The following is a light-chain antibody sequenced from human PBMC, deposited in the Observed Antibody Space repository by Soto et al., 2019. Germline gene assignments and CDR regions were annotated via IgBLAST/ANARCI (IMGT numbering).Light chain of an antibody. CDR3: QQRSSWPRA. CDR1: QNINAY. Sequence: EIVLTQSPATLSLSLGERATLSCRASQNINAYLVWYQQKPGQAPRLVIYDASKRATGIPDRFSGSGSGTDFTLTISSLAPEDFALYYCQQRSSWPRAFGGGTKVEMK. V-gene: IGKV3-11*01. J-gene: IGKJ4*01. CDR2: DAS.